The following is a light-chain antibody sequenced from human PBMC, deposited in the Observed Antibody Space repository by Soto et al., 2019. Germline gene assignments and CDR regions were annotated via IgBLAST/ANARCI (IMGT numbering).Light chain of an antibody. CDR3: SSYTSTTTIVV. J-gene: IGLJ2*01. CDR2: DVS. CDR1: SSDVGGYNY. Sequence: ALTQPASVSGSPGQSITISCTGTSSDVGGYNYVSWYQQYPGKAPKLMIYDVSHRPSGVSNRFSGSKSGNTASLTISGLQAEDEADYYCSSYTSTTTIVVFGGGTKVTVL. V-gene: IGLV2-14*01.